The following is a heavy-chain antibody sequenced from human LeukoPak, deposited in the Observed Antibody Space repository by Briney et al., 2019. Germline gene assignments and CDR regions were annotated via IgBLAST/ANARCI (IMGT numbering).Heavy chain of an antibody. V-gene: IGHV3-7*01. J-gene: IGHJ5*02. CDR1: GFTFSSYW. D-gene: IGHD5-18*01. CDR3: ARDLWDTAMEYNWFDP. CDR2: IKQDGSEK. Sequence: GGSLRLSCAASGFTFSSYWMSWVHQAPGKGLEWVANIKQDGSEKYYVASVKGRFTISRDNAKNSLYLQMNSLRAEDTAVYYCARDLWDTAMEYNWFDPWGQGTLVTVST.